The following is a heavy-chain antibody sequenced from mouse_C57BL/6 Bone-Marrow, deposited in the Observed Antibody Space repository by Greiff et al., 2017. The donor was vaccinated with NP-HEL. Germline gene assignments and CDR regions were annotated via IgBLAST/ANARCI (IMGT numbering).Heavy chain of an antibody. CDR2: IDPSDSYT. J-gene: IGHJ2*01. CDR1: GYTFTSYW. Sequence: QVQLQQPGAELVMPGASVKLSCKASGYTFTSYWMHWVKQRPGQGLEWIGEIDPSDSYTNYNQKFKGKSTLTVDKSSSTAYMQLSSLTSEDSAVYYGARSWLYDGYYEDYWGQGTTLTVSS. D-gene: IGHD2-3*01. V-gene: IGHV1-69*01. CDR3: ARSWLYDGYYEDY.